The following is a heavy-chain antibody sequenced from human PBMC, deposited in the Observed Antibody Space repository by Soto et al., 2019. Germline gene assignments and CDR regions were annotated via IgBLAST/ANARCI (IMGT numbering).Heavy chain of an antibody. CDR3: ASSYYGSGTPYYYGMDV. V-gene: IGHV1-18*01. J-gene: IGHJ6*02. Sequence: QVQLVQSGAEVKKPGASVKVSCKASNYTFTNYGISWVRQAPGQGLEWMGWISAYNGNTNYAQKLQGRVTMTTDTSTSTAYMELRSLRSDDTAVYYCASSYYGSGTPYYYGMDVWGQGTTVSVSS. D-gene: IGHD3-10*01. CDR2: ISAYNGNT. CDR1: NYTFTNYG.